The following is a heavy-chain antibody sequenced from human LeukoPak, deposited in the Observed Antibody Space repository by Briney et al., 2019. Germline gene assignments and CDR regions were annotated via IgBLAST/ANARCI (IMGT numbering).Heavy chain of an antibody. V-gene: IGHV3-23*01. CDR3: AKTSVGEGRIIGSGYFDN. D-gene: IGHD2-15*01. CDR2: ISGSGTVT. CDR1: GFTFSNHA. Sequence: GGSLRLSCAASGFTFSNHAMNWVRQAPGKGLEWVSIISGSGTVTYYADSVKGRFTTSRDNSKNSLYLQMNSLRAEDTAVYYCAKTSVGEGRIIGSGYFDNWGRGTLVTVSS. J-gene: IGHJ4*02.